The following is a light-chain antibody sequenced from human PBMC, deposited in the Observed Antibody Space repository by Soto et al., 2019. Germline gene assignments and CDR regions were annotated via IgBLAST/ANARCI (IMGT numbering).Light chain of an antibody. CDR1: QSISSN. J-gene: IGKJ4*01. Sequence: DIQMTHSPSSLSASVGDRVTITCRASQSISSNLNWYQQKPGKAPKLLIYAASSLQSGVPSRFSRGGSGKDFTLTISSLQPEDFATYSCQQSYRTPLTFGGGTKVEIX. CDR3: QQSYRTPLT. V-gene: IGKV1-39*01. CDR2: AAS.